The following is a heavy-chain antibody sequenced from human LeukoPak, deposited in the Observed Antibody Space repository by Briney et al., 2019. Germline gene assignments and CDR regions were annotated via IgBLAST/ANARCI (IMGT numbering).Heavy chain of an antibody. CDR3: TKDASYAREFDNSGFFID. D-gene: IGHD3-22*01. CDR2: ISGGGGID. V-gene: IGHV3-23*01. Sequence: GGPLRLSCAASGFTFSSYAMIWAPHTTGEGREGVSNISGGGGIDYYADSVKGRFTITRDKSKNSLYVQMNSLRGDDTAVYYCTKDASYAREFDNSGFFIDWGQGTLVTVSS. J-gene: IGHJ4*02. CDR1: GFTFSSYA.